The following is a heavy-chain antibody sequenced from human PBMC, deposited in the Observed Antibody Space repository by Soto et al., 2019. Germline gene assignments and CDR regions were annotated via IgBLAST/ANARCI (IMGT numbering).Heavy chain of an antibody. V-gene: IGHV3-30*03. J-gene: IGHJ6*02. CDR3: ARAFRHHSNMDV. Sequence: QVQLVESGGGVVQPGRSLRLSCAASGFTFSSYAMHWVRQAPGKGLEWVAVISYDGSNTYYADSVKGRFTISRDNSKNTVYLQMNSLRGEDTAVYYCARAFRHHSNMDVWGQGTTVTVSS. CDR1: GFTFSSYA. CDR2: ISYDGSNT. D-gene: IGHD2-15*01.